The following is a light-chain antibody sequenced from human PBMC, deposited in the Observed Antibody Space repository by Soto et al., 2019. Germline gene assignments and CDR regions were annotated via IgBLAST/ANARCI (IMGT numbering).Light chain of an antibody. CDR3: QQYNGYSWT. Sequence: DIQMTQSPSTLSAPVGDRVAITCRASQSISQWVAWYQQKPGRAPELLIYDASKLKSGVPSRFSGSGSGTEFSLTITSLQPDDSAMYYCQQYNGYSWTFGRGTKVDIK. CDR2: DAS. V-gene: IGKV1-5*01. CDR1: QSISQW. J-gene: IGKJ1*01.